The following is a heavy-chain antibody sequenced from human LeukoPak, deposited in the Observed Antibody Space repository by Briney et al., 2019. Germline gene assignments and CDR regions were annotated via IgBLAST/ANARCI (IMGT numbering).Heavy chain of an antibody. V-gene: IGHV4-39*07. CDR3: ARGEVYSGYELGY. CDR2: IYYSGNT. Sequence: PSETLSLTCTVSGGSISSETYYWGWIRQPPGKGLEWIGSIYYSGNTYYNPSLKSRDTISVDTSKNQFSLKLSSVTAADTAVYYCARGEVYSGYELGYWGQGTLVTVSS. J-gene: IGHJ4*02. D-gene: IGHD5-12*01. CDR1: GGSISSETYY.